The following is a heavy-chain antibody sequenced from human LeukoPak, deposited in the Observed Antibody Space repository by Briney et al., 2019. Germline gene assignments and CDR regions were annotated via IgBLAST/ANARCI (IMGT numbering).Heavy chain of an antibody. CDR1: GGSISSSSYY. D-gene: IGHD6-13*01. V-gene: IGHV4-39*07. CDR2: IYYSGST. J-gene: IGHJ5*02. CDR3: ARDPGAAGTNWFDP. Sequence: PSETLSLTCTVSGGSISSSSYYWGWIRQPPGKGLEWIGSIYYSGSTYYNPSLKSRVTISVDTSKNQFSLKLSSVTAADTAVYYCARDPGAAGTNWFDPWGQGTLVTVSS.